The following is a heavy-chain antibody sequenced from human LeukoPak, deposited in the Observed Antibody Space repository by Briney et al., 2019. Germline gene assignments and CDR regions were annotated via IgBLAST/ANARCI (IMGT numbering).Heavy chain of an antibody. J-gene: IGHJ4*02. V-gene: IGHV3-66*01. CDR1: GFTVSSNY. CDR2: IYSGGST. D-gene: IGHD3-16*01. Sequence: GGSLRLSCAASGFTVSSNYMSWVRQAPGKGLEWVSVIYSGGSTYYADSVKGRFTISRDNAKNSLYLQMNSLRAEDTAVYYCARGGWGSVFDYWGQGTLVTVSS. CDR3: ARGGWGSVFDY.